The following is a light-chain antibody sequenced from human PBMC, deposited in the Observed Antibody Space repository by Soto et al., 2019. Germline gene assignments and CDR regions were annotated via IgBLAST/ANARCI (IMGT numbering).Light chain of an antibody. CDR1: QSVYTY. CDR3: QQRTNWPPTWT. V-gene: IGKV3-11*01. Sequence: EIVLTQSPATLSLSPGERATLSCRASQSVYTYLAWYQQKPGQAPRFLIYDASKRATGIPARFSGSGSGTDFTLTISSLEPEDFAVYYCQQRTNWPPTWTFGQGTKVEIK. CDR2: DAS. J-gene: IGKJ1*01.